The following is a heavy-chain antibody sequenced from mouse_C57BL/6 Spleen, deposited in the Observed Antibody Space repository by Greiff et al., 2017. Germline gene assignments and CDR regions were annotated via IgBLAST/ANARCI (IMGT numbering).Heavy chain of an antibody. CDR3: ARSYGYEWCAY. CDR1: GFTFSSYT. Sequence: EVMLVESGGGLVKPGGSLKLSCAASGFTFSSYTMSWVRQTPETRLEWVATISGGGGNTYYPDSVKGRFTSSSDKAKNTLYLQMSSLRSEDTALYYCARSYGYEWCAYWGQGTLVTVSA. J-gene: IGHJ3*01. D-gene: IGHD2-14*01. CDR2: ISGGGGNT. V-gene: IGHV5-9*01.